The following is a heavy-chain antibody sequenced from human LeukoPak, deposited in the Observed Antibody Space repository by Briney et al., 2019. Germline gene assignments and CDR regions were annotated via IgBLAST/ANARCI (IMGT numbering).Heavy chain of an antibody. J-gene: IGHJ5*02. Sequence: GGSLRLSCAASGFTFSSYAMSWVRQAPGKGLEWVSAISGSGGSTYYADSVKGRFTISRDNSKNTLYLQMNSLRAEDTAVYYCAKDPISQNIVVVVAATLRWFDPWGQGTLATVSS. CDR2: ISGSGGST. CDR3: AKDPISQNIVVVVAATLRWFDP. CDR1: GFTFSSYA. V-gene: IGHV3-23*01. D-gene: IGHD2-15*01.